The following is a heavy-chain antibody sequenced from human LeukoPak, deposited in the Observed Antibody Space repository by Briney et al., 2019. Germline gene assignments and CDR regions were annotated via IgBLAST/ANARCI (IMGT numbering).Heavy chain of an antibody. CDR1: GFAFSSYW. V-gene: IGHV3-74*01. Sequence: GGSLRLSCAASGFAFSSYWMHWVRQAPGNGLVWVSRINSDGSSTSYADSVNCRFTIYRDNAKNPLYLQMNSLRVEDTAVYYCAREAYYDSSGPFDPWGQGTLVTVSS. D-gene: IGHD3-22*01. CDR3: AREAYYDSSGPFDP. J-gene: IGHJ5*02. CDR2: INSDGSST.